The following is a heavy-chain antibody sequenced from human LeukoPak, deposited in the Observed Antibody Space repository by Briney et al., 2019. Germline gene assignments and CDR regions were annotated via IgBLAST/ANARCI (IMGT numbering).Heavy chain of an antibody. J-gene: IGHJ5*02. CDR3: ATLQYRTGWYFREDRTNWFDP. CDR1: GYTLTELS. V-gene: IGHV1-24*01. Sequence: ASVKVSCKVSGYTLTELSMHWLRQAPGKGLEWMGGFDPEDGETFYARKFQGRVTMTEDTSTDTAYMELSSLRSEDTAVYYCATLQYRTGWYFREDRTNWFDPWGQGTLVTVSS. D-gene: IGHD6-19*01. CDR2: FDPEDGET.